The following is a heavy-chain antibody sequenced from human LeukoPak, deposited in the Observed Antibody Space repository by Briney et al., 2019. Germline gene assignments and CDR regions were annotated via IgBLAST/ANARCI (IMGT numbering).Heavy chain of an antibody. V-gene: IGHV4-59*08. CDR3: ARQIIGRLRLGELAFDY. CDR1: GGSFSGYY. CDR2: IYYSGST. Sequence: SETLSLTCAVYGGSFSGYYWSWIRQPPGKGLEWIGYIYYSGSTNYNPSLKSRVTISVDTSKNQFSLKLSSVTAADTAVYYCARQIIGRLRLGELAFDYWGQGTLVTVSS. D-gene: IGHD3-16*01. J-gene: IGHJ4*02.